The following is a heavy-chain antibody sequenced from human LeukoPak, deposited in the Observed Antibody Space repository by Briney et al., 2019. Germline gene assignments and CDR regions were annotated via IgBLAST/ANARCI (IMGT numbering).Heavy chain of an antibody. J-gene: IGHJ4*02. CDR1: GGSISSYY. CDR2: IYTSGST. V-gene: IGHV4-4*07. D-gene: IGHD3-22*01. CDR3: ARDGRYYDSSGYIRGFDY. Sequence: KPSETLSLTCTVSGGSISSYYWSWIRQPAGKGLEWIGRIYTSGSTNYNPSLKSRVTMSVDTSKNQFSLKLSSVTAADTAVYYCARDGRYYDSSGYIRGFDYWGQGTLVTVSS.